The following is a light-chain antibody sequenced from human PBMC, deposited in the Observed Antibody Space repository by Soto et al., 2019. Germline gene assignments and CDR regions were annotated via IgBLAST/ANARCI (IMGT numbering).Light chain of an antibody. V-gene: IGLV1-47*01. CDR3: AAWDDSMSALYV. J-gene: IGLJ1*01. CDR2: RNN. Sequence: QSVLTQPPSASGTPGQRVTISCSGSSSNIGSNYVYCYQHLPGTAPKLLIYRNNQRPSGVPDRFSGSKSGTSASLAISGLRSEDEADYYCAAWDDSMSALYVFGNGPKVTV. CDR1: SSNIGSNY.